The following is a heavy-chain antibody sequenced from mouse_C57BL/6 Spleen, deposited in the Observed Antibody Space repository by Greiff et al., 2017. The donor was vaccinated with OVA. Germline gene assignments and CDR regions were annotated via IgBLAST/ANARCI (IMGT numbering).Heavy chain of an antibody. Sequence: QVQLQQPGAELVKPGASVKLSCKASGYTFTSYWMHWVKQRPGQGLEWIGMIHPNSGSTNYNEKFKSKATLTVDQSSSTAYMQLSSLTSEDSAVDYCARWGDGYLAWFAYWGQGTLVTVSA. CDR2: IHPNSGST. V-gene: IGHV1-64*01. CDR3: ARWGDGYLAWFAY. J-gene: IGHJ3*01. CDR1: GYTFTSYW. D-gene: IGHD2-3*01.